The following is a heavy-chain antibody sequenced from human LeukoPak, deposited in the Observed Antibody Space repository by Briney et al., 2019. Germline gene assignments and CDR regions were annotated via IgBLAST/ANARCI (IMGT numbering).Heavy chain of an antibody. CDR1: GGSISSYY. J-gene: IGHJ5*02. V-gene: IGHV4-4*09. D-gene: IGHD3-22*01. Sequence: TSETLSLTCTVSGGSISSYYWSWIRQPPGKGLEWIGYIYTSGSTNYNPSLKSRVTISVDTSKNQFSLKLSSVTAADTAVYYCARTKYYFDSSDYFFFDPWGQGILVIVSS. CDR3: ARTKYYFDSSDYFFFDP. CDR2: IYTSGST.